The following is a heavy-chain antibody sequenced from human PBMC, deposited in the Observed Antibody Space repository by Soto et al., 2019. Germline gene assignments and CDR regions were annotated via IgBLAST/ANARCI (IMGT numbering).Heavy chain of an antibody. CDR1: GGTFSSYA. J-gene: IGHJ4*02. D-gene: IGHD6-19*01. Sequence: SVKVSCKASGGTFSSYAISWVRQAPGQGLEWMGGIIPIFGTANYAQKFQGRVTITADESTSTAYMELSSLRSEDTAVYYCARSRGYSSGWYQYYFDYWGKGTLVTVPS. V-gene: IGHV1-69*13. CDR3: ARSRGYSSGWYQYYFDY. CDR2: IIPIFGTA.